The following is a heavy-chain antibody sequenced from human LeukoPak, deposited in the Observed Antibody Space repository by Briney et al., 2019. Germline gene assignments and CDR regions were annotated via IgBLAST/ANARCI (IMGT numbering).Heavy chain of an antibody. Sequence: ASVKVSCKASGYRFTSHGISWVRQAPGQGLEGMGWISAYNGNTNYAKKLQGRVTMTTDTSTSTAYMELRSLRSDDTAVYYCARGGDGDILTGLVFDYWGQGTLVTVSS. CDR2: ISAYNGNT. CDR1: GYRFTSHG. V-gene: IGHV1-18*01. CDR3: ARGGDGDILTGLVFDY. J-gene: IGHJ4*02. D-gene: IGHD3-9*01.